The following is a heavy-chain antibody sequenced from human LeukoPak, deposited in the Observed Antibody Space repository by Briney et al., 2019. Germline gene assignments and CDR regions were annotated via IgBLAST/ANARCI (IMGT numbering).Heavy chain of an antibody. CDR1: GGSFSGYY. V-gene: IGHV4-34*01. CDR3: ARQIIRGQYLVHFDY. J-gene: IGHJ4*02. CDR2: INHSGST. D-gene: IGHD6-13*01. Sequence: PSETLSLTCAVYGGSFSGYYWSWIRQPPGKGLEWIGEINHSGSTNYNPSLKSRVTISVDTSKNQFSLKLSSVTAADTAVYYCARQIIRGQYLVHFDYWSQGTLVTVSS.